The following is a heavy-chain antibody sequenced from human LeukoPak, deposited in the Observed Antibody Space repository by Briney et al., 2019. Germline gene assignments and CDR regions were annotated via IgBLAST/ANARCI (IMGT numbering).Heavy chain of an antibody. CDR3: ATTRIIVTTTNDAFDI. D-gene: IGHD5-12*01. J-gene: IGHJ3*02. CDR1: EFTFSNYG. V-gene: IGHV3-30*03. Sequence: GRSLRLSCAASEFTFSNYGMHWVRQAPGKGLEWVAVISYDGSNKYYADSVKGRFTISRDNSKNTLYLQMNSLRTEDTAVYYCATTRIIVTTTNDAFDIWGQGTMVTVSS. CDR2: ISYDGSNK.